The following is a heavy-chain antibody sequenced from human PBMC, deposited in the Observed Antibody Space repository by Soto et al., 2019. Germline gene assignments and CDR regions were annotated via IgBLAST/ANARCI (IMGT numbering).Heavy chain of an antibody. CDR2: MNPNTGNS. CDR1: GYTFTSYD. D-gene: IGHD1-1*01. J-gene: IGHJ4*02. Sequence: ASVKVSCKASGYTFTSYDIYWVRQATGQGLEWMGWMNPNTGNSGYAQKFQGRVTMTSDTSISTAHMELSSLRSEDTAVYYCARRAETNGWNGFGADKYYFDFWGQRTLVTVS. CDR3: ARRAETNGWNGFGADKYYFDF. V-gene: IGHV1-8*01.